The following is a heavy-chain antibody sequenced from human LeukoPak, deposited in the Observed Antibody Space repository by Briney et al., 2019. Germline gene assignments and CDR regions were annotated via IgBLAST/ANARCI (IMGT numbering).Heavy chain of an antibody. CDR2: ISSSGSTI. D-gene: IGHD3-3*01. Sequence: PGGSLRLSCAASGFTFSDYYMSWVRQAPGKGLEWVSYISSSGSTIYYADSVKGRFTISRDNAKNSLYLQMNSLRAEDTAVYYCARVGTIFGVVMYYFDYWGQGTLVPVSS. V-gene: IGHV3-11*04. CDR1: GFTFSDYY. CDR3: ARVGTIFGVVMYYFDY. J-gene: IGHJ4*02.